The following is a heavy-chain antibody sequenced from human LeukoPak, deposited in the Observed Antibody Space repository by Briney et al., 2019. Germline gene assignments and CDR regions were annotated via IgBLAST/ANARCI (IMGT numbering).Heavy chain of an antibody. Sequence: SPETLSLTCTVSGGSISSYYWSWIRQPPGKGLEWIGYIYYSGGTNYNLSLTSRVAISVATSKNHSSLKLSSVTAADTVVYYCARNFLEWLPPGRYYYYGMVVWGQGTTVTVSS. J-gene: IGHJ6*02. CDR3: ARNFLEWLPPGRYYYYGMVV. CDR2: IYYSGGT. CDR1: GGSISSYY. V-gene: IGHV4-59*08. D-gene: IGHD3-3*01.